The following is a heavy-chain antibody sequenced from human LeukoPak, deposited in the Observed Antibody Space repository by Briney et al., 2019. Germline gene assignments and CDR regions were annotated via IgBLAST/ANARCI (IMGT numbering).Heavy chain of an antibody. D-gene: IGHD2-15*01. CDR1: VFTSSSYT. J-gene: IGHJ4*02. V-gene: IGHV3-23*01. Sequence: PVGSLRLSCVPSVFTSSSYTMTSVRPAPGKGREWVSTIGGSASGTFYEDTVKGRLTISRDNSKRTLYLQMNSLRAEDTAVYYCGKGGDGSSYSRADCWGQGTLVTVSS. CDR3: GKGGDGSSYSRADC. CDR2: IGGSASGT.